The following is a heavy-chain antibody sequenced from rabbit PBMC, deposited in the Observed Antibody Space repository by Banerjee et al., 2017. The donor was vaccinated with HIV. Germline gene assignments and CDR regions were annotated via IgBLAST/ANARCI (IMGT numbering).Heavy chain of an antibody. CDR2: IYPDYGST. J-gene: IGHJ4*01. CDR3: ARDWADSNGYSYAYDLNL. CDR1: GIDFSDYG. V-gene: IGHV1S45*01. D-gene: IGHD6-1*01. Sequence: QEQLVESGGGLVTLGGSLKLSCKASGIDFSDYGISWARHAPGKGLEWIAYIYPDYGSTDYASWVNGRFTISKASSTTVTLQMTSLTAADTATYFCARDWADSNGYSYAYDLNLWGQGTLVTVS.